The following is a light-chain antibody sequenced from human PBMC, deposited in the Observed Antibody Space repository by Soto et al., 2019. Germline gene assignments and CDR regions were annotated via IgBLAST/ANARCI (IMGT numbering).Light chain of an antibody. CDR2: SNN. V-gene: IGLV1-47*02. CDR1: SSNIGTNY. Sequence: QSVLTQPPSASGTPGQRVTISCSGSSSNIGTNYVYWYQQLPGTAPKLLNYSNNQRPSGVPDRFSGSKSGTSASLAISGLRSEDEADYYCAAWDDSLRGPVFGGGTKVTVL. CDR3: AAWDDSLRGPV. J-gene: IGLJ2*01.